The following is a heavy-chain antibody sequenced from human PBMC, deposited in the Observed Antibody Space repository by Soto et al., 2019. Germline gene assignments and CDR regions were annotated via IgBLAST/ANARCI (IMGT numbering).Heavy chain of an antibody. CDR2: VYYSGCT. V-gene: IGHV4-31*03. Sequence: QVQLQESGPGLVKPSQTLSLTCSVSGRSISSGAYFWSWVRQHPGRGLERIGYVYYSGCTYYNPTRKSGFTISIDTSKNQFSLKLSTAAAADTSVYDCARGPRSEYYHDHWGQGTLVTVSS. CDR3: ARGPRSEYYHDH. CDR1: GRSISSGAYF. J-gene: IGHJ4*02. D-gene: IGHD3-3*01.